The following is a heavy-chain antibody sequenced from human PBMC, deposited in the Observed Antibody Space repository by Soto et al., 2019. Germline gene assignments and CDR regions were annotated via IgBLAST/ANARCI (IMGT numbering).Heavy chain of an antibody. D-gene: IGHD3-10*01. CDR2: IYYSGST. J-gene: IGHJ4*02. V-gene: IGHV4-59*01. CDR3: ARDTHVRGFDY. Sequence: SETLSLTCTVSGGSISSYYWSWIRQPPGKGLEWIGYIYYSGSTNYNPSLKSRVTISVDTSKNQFSLKLSSVTAADTAVYHCARDTHVRGFDYWGQGTLVTVSS. CDR1: GGSISSYY.